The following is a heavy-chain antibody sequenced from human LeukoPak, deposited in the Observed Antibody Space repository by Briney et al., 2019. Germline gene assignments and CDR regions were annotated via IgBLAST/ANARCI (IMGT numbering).Heavy chain of an antibody. CDR3: ARDGSDFDWFPIPYFDY. J-gene: IGHJ4*02. D-gene: IGHD3-9*01. CDR1: GFTFSDYY. Sequence: GGSLRLSCAASGFTFSDYYMSWIRQAPGKGLEWVSYISSSSSTIYYADSVKGRFTISRDNAKNSLYLQMNSLRAEDTAVYYCARDGSDFDWFPIPYFDYWGQGTLVTVSS. V-gene: IGHV3-11*04. CDR2: ISSSSSTI.